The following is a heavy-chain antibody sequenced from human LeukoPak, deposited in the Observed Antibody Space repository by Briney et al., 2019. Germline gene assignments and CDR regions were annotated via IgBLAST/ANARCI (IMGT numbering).Heavy chain of an antibody. J-gene: IGHJ2*01. CDR3: ARDLGDIVLEPPSIHFDL. D-gene: IGHD2-2*01. CDR2: ISSRSSYI. Sequence: GGSLRLSCSASGFTFSYYSMNWVRQAPGKGLEWVSSISSRSSYIYYEDSLKGRFTISRDNAKNPLYLQMTGLRVEDTAMYFCARDLGDIVLEPPSIHFDLWGRGTLVTVSS. V-gene: IGHV3-21*01. CDR1: GFTFSYYS.